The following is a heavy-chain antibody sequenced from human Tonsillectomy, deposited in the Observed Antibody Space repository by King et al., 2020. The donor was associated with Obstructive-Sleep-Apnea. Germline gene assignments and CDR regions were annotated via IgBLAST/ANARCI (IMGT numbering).Heavy chain of an antibody. CDR1: ELSFTANAVG. CDR3: AHWAADYGGYAFDV. D-gene: IGHD4-17*01. J-gene: IGHJ3*01. Sequence: TLKESGPTLVKPTQTLTLTCTFSELSFTANAVGVGWIRQPPGQALEWLALISWDDDKHYSPSLKSRLTVTKDTSKDQVILTMTNMDPVDTATYYCAHWAADYGGYAFDVWGQGTKVTVSS. V-gene: IGHV2-5*02. CDR2: ISWDDDK.